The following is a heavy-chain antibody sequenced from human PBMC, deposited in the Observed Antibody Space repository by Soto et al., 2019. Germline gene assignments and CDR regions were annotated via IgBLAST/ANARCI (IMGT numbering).Heavy chain of an antibody. J-gene: IGHJ6*02. Sequence: QVQLVQSGAEVKKPGSSVKVSCNASGDTFSSYAISWVRQAPGQGLEWMGGIIPIFGTANYAQKFQGRVTITADESPSTAYMELSSLRSEDTAVYYCASYGASTKYYYYYGMDVWGQGTTVTVSS. CDR1: GDTFSSYA. V-gene: IGHV1-69*01. CDR2: IIPIFGTA. D-gene: IGHD4-17*01. CDR3: ASYGASTKYYYYYGMDV.